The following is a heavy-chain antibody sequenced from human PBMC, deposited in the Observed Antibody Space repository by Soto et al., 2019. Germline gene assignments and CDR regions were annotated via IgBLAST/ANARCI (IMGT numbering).Heavy chain of an antibody. Sequence: PGGSLRLSCAASGFTFSSYAMHWVRQAPGKGLEWVAVISYDGSNKYYADSVKGRFTISRDNSKNTLYLQMNSLRAEDTAVYYCAREYPLAARPDMGYFDYWGQGTLVTVSS. CDR2: ISYDGSNK. CDR3: AREYPLAARPDMGYFDY. J-gene: IGHJ4*02. CDR1: GFTFSSYA. D-gene: IGHD6-6*01. V-gene: IGHV3-30-3*01.